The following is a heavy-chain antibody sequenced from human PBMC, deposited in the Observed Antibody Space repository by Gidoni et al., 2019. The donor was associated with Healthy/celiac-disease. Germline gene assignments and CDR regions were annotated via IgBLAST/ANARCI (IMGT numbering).Heavy chain of an antibody. CDR1: GFTFSSYG. J-gene: IGHJ3*02. CDR3: AKDGAYDSSGYYAFDI. CDR2: ISYDGSNK. V-gene: IGHV3-30*18. D-gene: IGHD3-22*01. Sequence: QVQLVEPGGGVVQPGRSLRLPCAAFGFTFSSYGIHWVRQAPGKGLEWVAVISYDGSNKYYAESVKGRFTISRDNSKNTLYLQMNSLRAEDTAVYYCAKDGAYDSSGYYAFDIWGQGTMVTVSS.